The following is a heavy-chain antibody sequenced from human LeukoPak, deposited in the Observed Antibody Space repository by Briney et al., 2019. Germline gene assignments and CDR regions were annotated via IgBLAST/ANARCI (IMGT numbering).Heavy chain of an antibody. V-gene: IGHV4-59*08. CDR3: ARILPTTVTTDY. Sequence: SETLSLTCTVSGGSVSAYYWTWIRQPPGKGLEWIGCVFYSGSTNYNPSLKSRVTISVDTSRNQFSLRLSSLTAADTAVYYCARILPTTVTTDYWGEGALVTVSS. CDR2: VFYSGST. J-gene: IGHJ4*02. CDR1: GGSVSAYY. D-gene: IGHD4-17*01.